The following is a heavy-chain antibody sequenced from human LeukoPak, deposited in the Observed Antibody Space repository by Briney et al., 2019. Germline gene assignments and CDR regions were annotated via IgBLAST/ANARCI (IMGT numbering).Heavy chain of an antibody. V-gene: IGHV1-2*02. CDR1: GYSFTSYY. CDR2: IHPNSGGT. J-gene: IGHJ5*02. D-gene: IGHD2-2*02. CDR3: ARGDIVVLPAGIPHNWFDP. Sequence: ASVKVSCKASGYSFTSYYIHGVRQAPGQGLEWTGWIHPNSGGTNYAQKFQGRVTMTRDTSISTAYMELSRLRSDDTAVYYCARGDIVVLPAGIPHNWFDPWGQGTLVTVSS.